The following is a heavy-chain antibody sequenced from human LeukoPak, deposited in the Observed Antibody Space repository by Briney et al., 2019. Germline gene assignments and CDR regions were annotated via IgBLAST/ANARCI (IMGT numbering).Heavy chain of an antibody. CDR1: EYTFTSYA. D-gene: IGHD6-19*01. J-gene: IGHJ4*02. CDR2: INAGSGYT. CDR3: ARVSGGWYLDY. V-gene: IGHV1-3*01. Sequence: GASVKVSCKASEYTFTSYAMHWVRQAPGQRLEWMGWINAGSGYTKYSQKFQVRVTITRDTSASTAYMELSSLRSEDTAVYYCARVSGGWYLDYWGQGTLVTVSS.